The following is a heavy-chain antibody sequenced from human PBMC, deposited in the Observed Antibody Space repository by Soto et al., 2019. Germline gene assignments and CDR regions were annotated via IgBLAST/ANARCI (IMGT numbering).Heavy chain of an antibody. V-gene: IGHV1-2*02. D-gene: IGHD2-21*02. CDR1: GYTLTGYY. J-gene: IGHJ4*02. Sequence: GASVKVSCKASGYTLTGYYMHWVRQAPGQGLEWMGWINPNSGGTYYAQKFQGRVTMTRDTSISTAYMELIRLRSDDTAVYYCARQMTATYFFDYWGQGTLVTVSS. CDR3: ARQMTATYFFDY. CDR2: INPNSGGT.